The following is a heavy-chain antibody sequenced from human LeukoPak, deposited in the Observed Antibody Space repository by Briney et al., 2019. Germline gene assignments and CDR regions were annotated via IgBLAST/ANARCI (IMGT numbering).Heavy chain of an antibody. D-gene: IGHD1-26*01. V-gene: IGHV1-18*04. CDR3: ARDSESGSYYGAWFGP. Sequence: GASVKVSCKASGYAFTSYYMHWVRQAPGQGLEWMGWISAYNGNTNYAQKLQGRVTMTTDTSTSTAYMELRSLRSDNTAVYYCARDSESGSYYGAWFGPWGQGTLVTVSS. CDR1: GYAFTSYY. CDR2: ISAYNGNT. J-gene: IGHJ5*02.